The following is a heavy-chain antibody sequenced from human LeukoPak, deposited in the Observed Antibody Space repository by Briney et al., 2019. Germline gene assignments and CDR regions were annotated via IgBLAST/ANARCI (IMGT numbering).Heavy chain of an antibody. J-gene: IGHJ4*02. V-gene: IGHV4-34*01. CDR1: GGSFSYYS. D-gene: IGHD2-15*01. CDR2: INHSGST. Sequence: SETLSLTCAVYGGSFSYYSWSWIRQPPGKGLEWIGEINHSGSTTYNPSLKSRVTISVDTSKNQFSLKLSSVTAADTAVYYCARHVVVVAATYFDYWGQGTLVTVSS. CDR3: ARHVVVVAATYFDY.